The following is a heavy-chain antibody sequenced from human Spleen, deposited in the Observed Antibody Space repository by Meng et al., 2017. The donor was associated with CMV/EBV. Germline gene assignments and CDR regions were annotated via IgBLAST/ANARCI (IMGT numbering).Heavy chain of an antibody. V-gene: IGHV4-30-4*02. D-gene: IGHD3-16*01. CDR1: GVSISSEDYY. Sequence: SETLSLTCTVSGVSISSEDYYWSWIRQSPGKGLQWIGYIYYNGSTYYNPSLKSRVTISVDTSKNQFSLKLSSVTAADTAVYYCARDPVWGSPGGYHLRGLGMDVWGQGTTVTVSS. J-gene: IGHJ6*02. CDR2: IYYNGST. CDR3: ARDPVWGSPGGYHLRGLGMDV.